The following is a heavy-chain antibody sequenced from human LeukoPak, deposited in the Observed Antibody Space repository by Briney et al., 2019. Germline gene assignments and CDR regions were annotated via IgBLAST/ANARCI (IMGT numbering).Heavy chain of an antibody. J-gene: IGHJ5*02. CDR3: ARHSKGWFDP. CDR2: IYYSGST. V-gene: IGHV4-39*01. CDR1: GGSISSSSYY. Sequence: SETLSLTCTVSGGSISSSSYYWGWIRQPPGKGLEWIGSIYYSGSTYYNPSLKSRATISVDTSKNQFSLKLSSVTAADTAVYYCARHSKGWFDPWGQGTLVIVSS.